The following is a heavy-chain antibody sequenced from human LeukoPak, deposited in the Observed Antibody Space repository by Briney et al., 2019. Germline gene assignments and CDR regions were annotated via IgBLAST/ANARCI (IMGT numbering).Heavy chain of an antibody. D-gene: IGHD3-9*01. CDR2: IKQDGSEK. CDR3: ARDSPDILTGYYRLYWYFDL. J-gene: IGHJ2*01. V-gene: IGHV3-7*01. Sequence: GGSLRLSCAASGFTFSSYAMSWVRQAPGKGLEWVANIKQDGSEKYYVDSVKGRFTISRDNAKNSLYLQMNSLRAEDTAVYYCARDSPDILTGYYRLYWYFDLWGRGTLVTVSS. CDR1: GFTFSSYA.